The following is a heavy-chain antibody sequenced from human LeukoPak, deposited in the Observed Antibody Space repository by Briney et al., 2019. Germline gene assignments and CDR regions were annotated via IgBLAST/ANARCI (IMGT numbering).Heavy chain of an antibody. J-gene: IGHJ4*02. CDR3: ARDQGSSGWSDFDY. CDR1: GYTFTGYY. Sequence: EASVKVSCXASGYTFTGYYIHWVRQAPGQGLTWMGWINPNSGATNYAQKFQGRVTMIRDTSISTAYMELSRLRYDDTAVYYCARDQGSSGWSDFDYWGQGTLVTVSS. D-gene: IGHD6-19*01. CDR2: INPNSGAT. V-gene: IGHV1-2*02.